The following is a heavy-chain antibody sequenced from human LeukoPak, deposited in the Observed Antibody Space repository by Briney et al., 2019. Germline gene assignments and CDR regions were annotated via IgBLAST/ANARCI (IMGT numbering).Heavy chain of an antibody. CDR1: GFTFSNYW. CDR2: IKQDGSEK. V-gene: IGHV3-7*01. CDR3: ARELPGCSSGSCYHDPRHYYYYYMDV. J-gene: IGHJ6*03. D-gene: IGHD2-2*01. Sequence: PGGSLRLSCVASGFTFSNYWMSWVRQAPGKGLEWVANIKQDGSEKYYVDSVEGGFTISRDNAKNSLYLQMNSLRAEDTAVYFCARELPGCSSGSCYHDPRHYYYYYMDVWGKGTTVTISS.